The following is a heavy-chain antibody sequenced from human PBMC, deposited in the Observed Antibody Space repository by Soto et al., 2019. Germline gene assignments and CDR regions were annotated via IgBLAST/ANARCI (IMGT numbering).Heavy chain of an antibody. Sequence: GASVKVSCKASGGTFSSYAISWVRQAPGQGLEWMGGIIPIFGTANYAQKFQGRVTITADESTSTAYMELSSLRSEDTAVYYCARGAVPHYNKGYCSGGSCYEDWFDPWGQGTLVTVSS. V-gene: IGHV1-69*13. J-gene: IGHJ5*02. CDR3: ARGAVPHYNKGYCSGGSCYEDWFDP. D-gene: IGHD2-15*01. CDR2: IIPIFGTA. CDR1: GGTFSSYA.